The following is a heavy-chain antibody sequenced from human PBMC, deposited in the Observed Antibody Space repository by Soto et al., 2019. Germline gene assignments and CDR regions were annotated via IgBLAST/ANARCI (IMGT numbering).Heavy chain of an antibody. CDR3: ARGRSSGWGNWFDP. CDR1: GGSVSSDSYY. CDR2: IYYSGST. D-gene: IGHD6-19*01. Sequence: SETLSLTCTVSGGSVSSDSYYWSWIRQPPGKGLEWIGYIYYSGSTKYNPSLKSRVTISVDTSKDQFSLKLSSVTAADTAVYYCARGRSSGWGNWFDPWGQGTLVTLSS. V-gene: IGHV4-61*01. J-gene: IGHJ5*02.